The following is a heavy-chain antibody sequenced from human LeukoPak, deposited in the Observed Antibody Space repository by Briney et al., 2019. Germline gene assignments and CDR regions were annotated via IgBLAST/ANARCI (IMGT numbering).Heavy chain of an antibody. CDR3: ARAWTLDY. Sequence: QPGGSLRLSCAASGFTFSIYAMNWVRQAPGKGLEWVSGISGSGRTYYADSEKGRFAISRDTSKNTLYLQMNSLRTEDTAVYYCARAWTLDYWGQGTLVTVSS. V-gene: IGHV3-23*01. CDR1: GFTFSIYA. D-gene: IGHD3/OR15-3a*01. CDR2: ISGSGRT. J-gene: IGHJ4*02.